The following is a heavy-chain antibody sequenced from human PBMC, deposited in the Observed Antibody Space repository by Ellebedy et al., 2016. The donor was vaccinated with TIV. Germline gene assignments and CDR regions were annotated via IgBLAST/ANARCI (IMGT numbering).Heavy chain of an antibody. J-gene: IGHJ4*02. Sequence: GESLKISCAASGFTFSNYAMSWVRQAPGKGLEWVSGISGSGGSTYYADSVKGRFTISRDNSENTLYLQMNSLRAEDTAVYYCAKEDYYDTSGPLDYWGQGTLVTVSS. V-gene: IGHV3-23*01. CDR1: GFTFSNYA. CDR2: ISGSGGST. D-gene: IGHD3-22*01. CDR3: AKEDYYDTSGPLDY.